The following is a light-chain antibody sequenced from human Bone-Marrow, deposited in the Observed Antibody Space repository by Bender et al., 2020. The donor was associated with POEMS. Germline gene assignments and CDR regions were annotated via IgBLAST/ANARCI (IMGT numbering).Light chain of an antibody. CDR2: DVS. V-gene: IGLV2-14*03. CDR1: SSDIGDFNF. Sequence: QSALTQPPSASGSPGQSVTISCTGTSSDIGDFNFVSWYQQHPGKAPKLIIYDVSDRPSGVSTRFSGSKSGDTASLTISGLQAEDEADYYCSSYTDTSTVIFGGGTKLTVL. J-gene: IGLJ2*01. CDR3: SSYTDTSTVI.